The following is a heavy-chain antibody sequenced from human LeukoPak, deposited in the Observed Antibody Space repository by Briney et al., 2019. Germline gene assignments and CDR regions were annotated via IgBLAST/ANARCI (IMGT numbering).Heavy chain of an antibody. D-gene: IGHD3-22*01. V-gene: IGHV3-48*03. CDR1: GFTLSSFE. CDR3: AKDYYDSSGYPTAPDY. J-gene: IGHJ4*02. CDR2: ISSSGRTI. Sequence: GGSLRLSCAASGFTLSSFEMNWVRQAPGKGLEWVSYISSSGRTIYYADSVKGRFTISRDNAKNSLYLQMNSLRAEDTAVYYCAKDYYDSSGYPTAPDYWGQGTLVTVSS.